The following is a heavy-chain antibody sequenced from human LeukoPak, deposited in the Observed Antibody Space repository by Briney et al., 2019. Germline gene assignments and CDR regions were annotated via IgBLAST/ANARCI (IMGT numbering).Heavy chain of an antibody. CDR3: AREVGQKYYYDSSVWSDY. Sequence: SETLSLTCTVSGGSISSDDYYWSWIRQPPGKGLEWIGYIYYSGSAYYNPSLKSRVTISVDTSKNQFSLKLSSVTAADTAVYYCAREVGQKYYYDSSVWSDYWGQGTLVTVSS. CDR1: GGSISSDDYY. V-gene: IGHV4-30-4*01. CDR2: IYYSGSA. J-gene: IGHJ4*02. D-gene: IGHD3-22*01.